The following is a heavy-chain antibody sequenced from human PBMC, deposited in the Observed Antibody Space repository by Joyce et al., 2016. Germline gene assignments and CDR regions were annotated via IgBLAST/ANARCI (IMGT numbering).Heavy chain of an antibody. J-gene: IGHJ4*02. D-gene: IGHD6-25*01. CDR3: AKILTATYSSGWFLDY. Sequence: QVQLVESGGGVVQPGRSLRLSCAASGLTLSNYGVHGVRQAPGKGLEWVAVISDDGSYKYYADSVKGRFTISRDNSKNTVFLEMNSLRAEDTAVYYCAKILTATYSSGWFLDYWGQGTLVTVSS. CDR2: ISDDGSYK. CDR1: GLTLSNYG. V-gene: IGHV3-30*18.